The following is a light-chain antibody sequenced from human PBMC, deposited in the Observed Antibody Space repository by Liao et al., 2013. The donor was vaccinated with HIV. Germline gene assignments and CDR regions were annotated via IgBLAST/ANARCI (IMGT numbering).Light chain of an antibody. Sequence: SYVLTQSPSVSVAPGKTARITCGGNNIESKSVHWYQQKPGQAPVLVMYYDNDRPSGIPERFSGSNSGNAATLTISRVEAGDEADYYCQVWDSSSDHVVFGGGTKLTVL. V-gene: IGLV3-21*01. J-gene: IGLJ3*02. CDR1: NIESKS. CDR3: QVWDSSSDHVV. CDR2: YDN.